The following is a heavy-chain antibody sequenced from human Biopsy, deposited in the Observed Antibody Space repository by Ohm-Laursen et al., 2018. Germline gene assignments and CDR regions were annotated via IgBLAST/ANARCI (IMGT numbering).Heavy chain of an antibody. CDR2: ISWSSDSI. CDR1: GSRFDNTG. V-gene: IGHV3-9*01. CDR3: TKNTQWEGSGYLDAFHI. Sequence: SLRLSCSASGSRFDNTGMHWVRQGPGKGLEWVAGISWSSDSITYAKSVTGRFTIPRDNGENSLYLQMNSLRPEDTALYYCTKNTQWEGSGYLDAFHIWGHGAMVTVSS. D-gene: IGHD3-22*01. J-gene: IGHJ3*02.